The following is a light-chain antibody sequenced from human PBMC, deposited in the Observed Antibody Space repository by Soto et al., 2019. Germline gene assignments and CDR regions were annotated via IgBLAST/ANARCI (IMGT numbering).Light chain of an antibody. CDR1: SXDVGGYKY. CDR2: EVS. J-gene: IGLJ1*01. V-gene: IGLV2-14*01. CDR3: SSYTGSSTYV. Sequence: QSVLTQPASVSGSPGQSITISCTGTSXDVGGYKYVSWYQQHPGKAPKLMIYEVSNRPSGVSNRFSGSKSGNTASLTISGLQAEDEADYYCSSYTGSSTYVFGTGTKVTVL.